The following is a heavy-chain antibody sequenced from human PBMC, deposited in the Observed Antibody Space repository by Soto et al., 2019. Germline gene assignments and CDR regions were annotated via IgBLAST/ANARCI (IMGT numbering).Heavy chain of an antibody. V-gene: IGHV4-31*03. D-gene: IGHD5-12*01. CDR1: GGSISSGGYY. Sequence: SETLSLTCTVSGGSISSGGYYWSWIRQHPGKGLEWIGYIYYSGSTYYNPSLKSRVTISVDTSKNQFSLKLSSVTAADTAVYYCARWVATIIDYYYYGMDVWGQGTPVTVSS. CDR3: ARWVATIIDYYYYGMDV. J-gene: IGHJ6*02. CDR2: IYYSGST.